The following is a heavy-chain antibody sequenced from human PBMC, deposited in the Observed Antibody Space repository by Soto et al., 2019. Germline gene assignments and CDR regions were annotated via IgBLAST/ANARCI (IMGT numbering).Heavy chain of an antibody. CDR3: ASSSLPGISVGMDV. CDR1: GFTFSSYG. D-gene: IGHD3-10*01. J-gene: IGHJ6*02. V-gene: IGHV3-33*01. CDR2: IWYDGSNK. Sequence: QVQLVESGGGVVQPGRSPRLSCAASGFTFSSYGMHWVRQAPGKGLEWVAVIWYDGSNKYYADSVKGRFTISRDNSKNTLYLQMNSLRAEDTAVYYCASSSLPGISVGMDVWGQGTTVTVSS.